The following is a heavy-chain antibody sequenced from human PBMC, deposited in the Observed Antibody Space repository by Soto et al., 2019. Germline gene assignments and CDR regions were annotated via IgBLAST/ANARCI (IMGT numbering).Heavy chain of an antibody. Sequence: SSETLSLTCVVSGYSIGNGYSWGWIRQPPGMGLEWIATIHHRGSTYYNPSLKSRLLISADTSHNQFSLKLDSVTAADTALYYCARVVTSLSGYYYSFDFWGPGTLVTVS. D-gene: IGHD3-22*01. CDR3: ARVVTSLSGYYYSFDF. J-gene: IGHJ4*02. V-gene: IGHV4-38-2*01. CDR1: GYSIGNGYS. CDR2: IHHRGST.